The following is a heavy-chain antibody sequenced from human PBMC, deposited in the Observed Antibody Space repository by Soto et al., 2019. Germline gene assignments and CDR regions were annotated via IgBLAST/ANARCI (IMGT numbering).Heavy chain of an antibody. Sequence: VQLVESGGGVVQPGRSLRLSCEASGFTFSSYAMNWVRQAPGKGLEWVSAITGSGASTYYADSVKGRFTISRDNSKNTLYLQMNSLRAEDTAVLYCAKGRGPSGYYLSDAFDIWGQGTMVTVSS. D-gene: IGHD3-22*01. CDR3: AKGRGPSGYYLSDAFDI. CDR1: GFTFSSYA. J-gene: IGHJ3*02. CDR2: ITGSGAST. V-gene: IGHV3-23*04.